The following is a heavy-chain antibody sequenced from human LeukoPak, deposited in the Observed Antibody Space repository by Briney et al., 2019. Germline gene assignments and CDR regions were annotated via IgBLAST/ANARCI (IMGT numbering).Heavy chain of an antibody. Sequence: SIQGRFTISRDNSKNTLYLQMNSLRAEDTAVYYCARDRRSGYWFDPWGQGTLVTVSS. V-gene: IGHV3-30*07. J-gene: IGHJ5*02. CDR3: ARDRRSGYWFDP. D-gene: IGHD3-10*01.